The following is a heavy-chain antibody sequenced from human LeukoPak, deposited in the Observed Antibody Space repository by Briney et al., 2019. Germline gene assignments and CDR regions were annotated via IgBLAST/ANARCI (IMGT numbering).Heavy chain of an antibody. Sequence: SETLSLTCAVSGGSISSGGYSWSWIRQPPGKGLEWIGYVYHSGSTYYNPSLKSRVTISVDRSKNQFSLKLSSVTAADTAVYYCARGAMARRGGWFDPWGQGTLVTVSS. V-gene: IGHV4-30-2*01. CDR2: VYHSGST. CDR3: ARGAMARRGGWFDP. J-gene: IGHJ5*02. CDR1: GGSISSGGYS. D-gene: IGHD2-2*01.